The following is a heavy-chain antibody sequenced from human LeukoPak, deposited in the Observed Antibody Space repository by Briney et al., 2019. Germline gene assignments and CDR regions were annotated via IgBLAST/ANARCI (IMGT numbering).Heavy chain of an antibody. D-gene: IGHD1-26*01. CDR1: GLTFSSYN. CDR3: ATESGTYSGTCFDY. J-gene: IGHJ4*02. Sequence: GGSLRLSCAASGLTFSSYNMNWVRQAPGKGLEWVSYISSSSNPTYYADSVKGRFTISRDNAKNSLYLQMNSLRAEDTAVYYCATESGTYSGTCFDYWGQGTLVTVSS. V-gene: IGHV3-48*01. CDR2: ISSSSNPT.